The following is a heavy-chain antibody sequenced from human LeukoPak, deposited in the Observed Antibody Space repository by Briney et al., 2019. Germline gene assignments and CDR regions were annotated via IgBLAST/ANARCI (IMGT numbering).Heavy chain of an antibody. CDR2: ISSNGGST. CDR1: GFTFSSCA. CDR3: ARLYSSGWYSFFDY. V-gene: IGHV3-64*01. J-gene: IGHJ4*02. Sequence: PGGSLRLSCAASGFTFSSCAMHWVRQAPGKGLEYVSAISSNGGSTYYANSVKGRFTISRDNSKNTLYLQMGSLRAEDMAVYYCARLYSSGWYSFFDYWGQGTLVTVSS. D-gene: IGHD6-19*01.